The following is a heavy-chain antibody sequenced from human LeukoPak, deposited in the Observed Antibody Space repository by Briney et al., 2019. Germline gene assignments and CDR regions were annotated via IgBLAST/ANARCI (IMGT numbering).Heavy chain of an antibody. CDR1: GGSISSYY. D-gene: IGHD3-16*01. CDR3: ARMGARDPYYLGY. Sequence: PSETLSLTCTVSGGSISSYYWSWIRQPPGKGLEWIGCIYYSGSTNYNPSLKSRVTISVDTSKNQFSLKLSSVTAADTAAYYCARMGARDPYYLGYWGQGTLVTVSS. V-gene: IGHV4-59*01. CDR2: IYYSGST. J-gene: IGHJ4*02.